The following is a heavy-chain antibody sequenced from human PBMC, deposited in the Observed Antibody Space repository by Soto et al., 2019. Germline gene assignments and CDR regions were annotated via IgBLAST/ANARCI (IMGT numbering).Heavy chain of an antibody. V-gene: IGHV3-30-3*02. CDR3: AKKGEDWNYDPYFDY. J-gene: IGHJ4*02. CDR1: GFTFSTYT. Sequence: GGSLRLSCAASGFTFSTYTMYWVRQAPGKGLEWVALISYDGSNKYYGDSVKGRFTISRDNSKNTLYLQMNSLRAEDTAVYYCAKKGEDWNYDPYFDYWGQGTLVTVSS. CDR2: ISYDGSNK. D-gene: IGHD1-7*01.